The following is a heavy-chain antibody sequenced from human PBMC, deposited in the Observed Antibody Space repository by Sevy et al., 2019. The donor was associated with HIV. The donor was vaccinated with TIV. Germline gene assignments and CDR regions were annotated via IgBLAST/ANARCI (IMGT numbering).Heavy chain of an antibody. CDR1: GYTLTRLA. V-gene: IGHV1-24*01. D-gene: IGHD3-22*01. CDR2: FDPEDNER. Sequence: ASVKVSCKVSGYTLTRLAMHWVRQAPGKGLEWMGSFDPEDNERINEQKWQGRFSMTEDTSTDTAYMELSNLRSEDTAVYYCATTKDYYENSGDPFDYWGQGTLVTVSS. J-gene: IGHJ4*02. CDR3: ATTKDYYENSGDPFDY.